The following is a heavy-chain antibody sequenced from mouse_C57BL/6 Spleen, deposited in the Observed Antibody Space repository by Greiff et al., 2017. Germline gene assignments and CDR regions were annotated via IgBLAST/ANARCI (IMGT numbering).Heavy chain of an antibody. D-gene: IGHD1-1*01. CDR1: GYTFTDYN. J-gene: IGHJ2*01. CDR3: ARPSPYYYGSSYPCDY. Sequence: VQLQQSGPELVKPGASVKIPCKASGYTFTDYNMDWVKQSHGKSLEWIGDINPNNGGTIYNQKFKGKATLPVDTSSSTAYMELRSLTSEDTAVYYCARPSPYYYGSSYPCDYWGQGTTLTVSS. CDR2: INPNNGGT. V-gene: IGHV1-18*01.